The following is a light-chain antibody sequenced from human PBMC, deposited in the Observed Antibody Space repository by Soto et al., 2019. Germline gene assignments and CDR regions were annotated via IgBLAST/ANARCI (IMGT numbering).Light chain of an antibody. V-gene: IGLV2-8*01. Sequence: QSALTQPPSASGSPGQSVTISCTGTTSDVGGYNFVSWYQQHPGKAPKLMIYEVSQRPAGVPDRFSGSKSGNRASLTVSGLQAEDEADYYCTSYGGRDNLMFGGGTKLTVL. CDR2: EVS. CDR1: TSDVGGYNF. CDR3: TSYGGRDNLM. J-gene: IGLJ3*02.